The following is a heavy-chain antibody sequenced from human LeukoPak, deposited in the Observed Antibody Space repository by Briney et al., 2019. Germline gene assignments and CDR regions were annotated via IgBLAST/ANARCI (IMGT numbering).Heavy chain of an antibody. Sequence: ASVKVSCKASGYTFTSFHMHWVRQAPGQGLEWMGWNSANDGNTDYPQKLQGRVTMTTDTSTSTAYMELRSLRSDDTAVYYCARESHVTREDYWGQGTPVTVSS. V-gene: IGHV1-18*04. CDR3: ARESHVTREDY. CDR2: NSANDGNT. CDR1: GYTFTSFH. D-gene: IGHD3-10*01. J-gene: IGHJ4*02.